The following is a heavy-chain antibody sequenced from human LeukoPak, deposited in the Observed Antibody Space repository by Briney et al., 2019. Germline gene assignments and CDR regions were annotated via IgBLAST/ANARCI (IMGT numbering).Heavy chain of an antibody. CDR3: AKDDAWGRYKD. Sequence: GGSLRLSCAASGFTFSSYSMNWVRQAPGKGLEWVSGISPSGGITYYTDSVRGRFTISRDNSKNTVSLQMNSLRGEDTAVYYSAKDDAWGRYKDWGQGTLVTVSS. CDR2: ISPSGGIT. J-gene: IGHJ1*01. D-gene: IGHD3-16*01. CDR1: GFTFSSYS. V-gene: IGHV3-23*01.